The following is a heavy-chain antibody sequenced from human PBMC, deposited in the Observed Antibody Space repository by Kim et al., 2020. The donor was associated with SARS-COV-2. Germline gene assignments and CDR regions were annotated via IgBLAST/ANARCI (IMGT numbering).Heavy chain of an antibody. V-gene: IGHV6-1*01. D-gene: IGHD3-22*01. CDR1: GDSVSSNSAA. J-gene: IGHJ4*02. CDR2: TYYRSKWYN. Sequence: SQTLSLTCAISGDSVSSNSAAWNWIRQSPSRGLEWLGRTYYRSKWYNDYAVSVKSRITINPDTSKNQFSLQLNSVTPEDTAVYYCARANYYDSSGYLNYFDYWGQGTLVTVSS. CDR3: ARANYYDSSGYLNYFDY.